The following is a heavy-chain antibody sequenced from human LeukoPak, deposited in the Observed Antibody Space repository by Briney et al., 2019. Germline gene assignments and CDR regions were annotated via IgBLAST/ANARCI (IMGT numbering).Heavy chain of an antibody. D-gene: IGHD3-10*01. V-gene: IGHV4-38-2*02. CDR2: IYHSGST. J-gene: IGHJ4*02. Sequence: SETLSLTCTVSGYSISSGYYWGWIRQPPGKGLEWIGSIYHSGSTYYNPSLKSRVTISVDTSKNQFSLKLSSVTAADTAVYYCATRGPGRRTSDYWGQGTLVTVSS. CDR1: GYSISSGYY. CDR3: ATRGPGRRTSDY.